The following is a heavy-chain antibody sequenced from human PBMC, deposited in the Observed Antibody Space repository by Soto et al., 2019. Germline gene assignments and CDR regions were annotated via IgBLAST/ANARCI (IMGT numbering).Heavy chain of an antibody. V-gene: IGHV4-34*01. J-gene: IGHJ4*02. CDR2: INHSGST. D-gene: IGHD3-10*01. CDR3: ARVTMVRGVTNFDY. CDR1: GGSFSGYY. Sequence: QVQLQQWGAGLLKPSETLSLTCAVYGGSFSGYYWSWIRQPPGKGLEWIGEINHSGSTNYNPSLKSRVTISVDTSKNQCSLKLSSVTAADTAVYYCARVTMVRGVTNFDYWGQGTLVTVSS.